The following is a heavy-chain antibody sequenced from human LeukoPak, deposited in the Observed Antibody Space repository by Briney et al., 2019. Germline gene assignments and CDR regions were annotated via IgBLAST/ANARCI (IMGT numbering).Heavy chain of an antibody. CDR1: GYSFTTYW. D-gene: IGHD4-17*01. CDR3: ARPPGDFGDYLSDPVFFDY. CDR2: IYPGDSDT. J-gene: IGHJ4*02. V-gene: IGHV5-51*01. Sequence: GASLKISCKGSGYSFTTYWIGWVRPVPGQGLEWMGIIYPGDSDTRYSPSFQGQVTISADKSISTAYLQWSSLKASDTAMYYCARPPGDFGDYLSDPVFFDYWGQGTLVTVSS.